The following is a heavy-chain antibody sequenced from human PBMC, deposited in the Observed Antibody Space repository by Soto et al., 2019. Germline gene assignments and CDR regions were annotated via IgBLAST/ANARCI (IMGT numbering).Heavy chain of an antibody. V-gene: IGHV5-51*01. D-gene: IGHD3-22*01. CDR3: ARRNFDSSGYSRGYDI. J-gene: IGHJ3*02. Sequence: GESLRISCKGSGYSFTNYWIGWVRQMPGKGLEYMGTIFPGDSDTYYSPSFQGQVTISVDKSVNTAYLQWSSLKASDTAMYYCARRNFDSSGYSRGYDIWGQGTMVTVSS. CDR2: IFPGDSDT. CDR1: GYSFTNYW.